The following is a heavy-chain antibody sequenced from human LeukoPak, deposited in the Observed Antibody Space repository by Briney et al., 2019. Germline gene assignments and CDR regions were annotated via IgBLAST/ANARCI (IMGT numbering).Heavy chain of an antibody. CDR1: GYTFTGYY. CDR2: INPNSGGT. D-gene: IGHD3-10*01. Sequence: ASVKVSCKASGYTFTGYYMHWVRQAPGQGLEWMGWINPNSGGTNYAQKFQGRVTMTRDTSISTAYMELSRLRSDDTAVYYCARVNYGSGGYSARFFDYWGQGTLVTVSS. J-gene: IGHJ4*02. CDR3: ARVNYGSGGYSARFFDY. V-gene: IGHV1-2*02.